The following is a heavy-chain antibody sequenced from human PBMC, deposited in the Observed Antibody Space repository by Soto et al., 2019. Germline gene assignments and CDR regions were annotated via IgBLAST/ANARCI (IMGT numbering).Heavy chain of an antibody. Sequence: QVQLVESGGGVVQPGRSLRLSCAASGSTFSSYGMHWVRQAPGTGLEWVAVISYDGSKKYYADSVKGRFTISRDNSKNTLYLQMNSLRAEDTAVYYCAKTGDPLDDWGQGTPVTVSS. V-gene: IGHV3-30*18. CDR1: GSTFSSYG. D-gene: IGHD3-16*01. CDR2: ISYDGSKK. J-gene: IGHJ6*02. CDR3: AKTGDPLDD.